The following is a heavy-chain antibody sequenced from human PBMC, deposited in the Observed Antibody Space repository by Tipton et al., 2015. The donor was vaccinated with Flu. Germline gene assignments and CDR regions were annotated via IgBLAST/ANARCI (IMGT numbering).Heavy chain of an antibody. Sequence: GSLRLSCATSGFTFTNYEFNWVRQAPGKGLEWISYISTSDDFTSYAESVRGRFTMSRDNAKTSVYLQMNSLRVEDAAVYYCARRNDGFDVWGQGTMVTVSS. CDR3: ARRNDGFDV. V-gene: IGHV3-48*03. J-gene: IGHJ3*01. CDR2: ISTSDDFT. CDR1: GFTFTNYE.